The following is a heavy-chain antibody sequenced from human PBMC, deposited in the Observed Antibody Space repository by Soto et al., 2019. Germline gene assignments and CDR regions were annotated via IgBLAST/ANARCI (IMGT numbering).Heavy chain of an antibody. J-gene: IGHJ4*02. CDR2: IYYTGFT. CDR1: GGSICSGGSICSGGHY. Sequence: SETLSLTCTVSGGSICSGGSICSGGHYWTWIRQHPGKGLEWIGYIYYTGFTSYNPSLESRVPVSVDTSKNQFSLKVSGVSAADTAVYYCATSQKGYNWNYFDHWGQGALVTVSS. CDR3: ATSQKGYNWNYFDH. D-gene: IGHD1-20*01. V-gene: IGHV4-30-4*08.